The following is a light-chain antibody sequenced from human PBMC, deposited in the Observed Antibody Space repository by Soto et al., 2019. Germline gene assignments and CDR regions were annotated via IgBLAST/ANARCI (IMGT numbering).Light chain of an antibody. Sequence: QSVLTQPASVSGSPGQSITISCTGTSGDVGSYNLVSWYQQHPGKAPKLMIYEGSKRPSGVSNRFSGSKSGNTASLTISGLQAEDEADYYCCSYAGSSTVYVFGTGTKVTVL. J-gene: IGLJ1*01. V-gene: IGLV2-23*01. CDR2: EGS. CDR3: CSYAGSSTVYV. CDR1: SGDVGSYNL.